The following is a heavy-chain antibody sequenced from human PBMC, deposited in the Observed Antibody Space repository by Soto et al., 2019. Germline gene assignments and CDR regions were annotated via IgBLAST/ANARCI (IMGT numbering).Heavy chain of an antibody. V-gene: IGHV3-9*01. CDR2: ISWNSGSI. D-gene: IGHD6-19*01. J-gene: IGHJ4*02. CDR1: GFTFDSYA. Sequence: ESGGGLVQPGRSLRLSYVASGFTFDSYAMHWVRQAPGKGLEWVSGISWNSGSIGYEDSVKGRFTISRDNAQNSLYLEMNSLRVEDTAFYYCVKDIHEQWLVSHFEYWGQGALVTVSS. CDR3: VKDIHEQWLVSHFEY.